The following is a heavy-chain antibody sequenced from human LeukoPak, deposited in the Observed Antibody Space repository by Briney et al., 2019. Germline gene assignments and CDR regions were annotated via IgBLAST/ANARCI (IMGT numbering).Heavy chain of an antibody. Sequence: PSETLSLTCTVSGGSISSDYWSWIRQPPGKGLEWIGYIYYTGSTTSTPCLKTPVTMSVDTSQNQFSLKLSSVTAADTAVYYCARAGPYSRGRQYVDYWGQGTLVTVSS. V-gene: IGHV4-59*01. CDR1: GGSISSDY. CDR2: IYYTGST. CDR3: ARAGPYSRGRQYVDY. D-gene: IGHD6-19*01. J-gene: IGHJ4*02.